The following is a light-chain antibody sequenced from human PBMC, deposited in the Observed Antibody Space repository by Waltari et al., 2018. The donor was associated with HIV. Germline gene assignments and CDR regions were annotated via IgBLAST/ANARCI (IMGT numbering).Light chain of an antibody. CDR3: QQYGTSPLT. CDR2: GAS. Sequence: EIVLTQSPGTLSLSPGERATLSCRASQSVNNNDLAWYQQNPGQAPRLLIYGASSRATGSPDRFRGSGCGTDFTLTISRQEPEDFAVYYCQQYGTSPLTVGGGTNVDMK. CDR1: QSVNNND. V-gene: IGKV3-20*01. J-gene: IGKJ4*01.